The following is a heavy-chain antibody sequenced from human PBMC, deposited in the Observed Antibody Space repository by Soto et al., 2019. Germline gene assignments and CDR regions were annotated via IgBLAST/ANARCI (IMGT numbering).Heavy chain of an antibody. V-gene: IGHV4-39*01. J-gene: IGHJ5*02. CDR1: GGSIISSNFY. CDR2: VEYGGST. D-gene: IGHD3-10*02. Sequence: QLQESGPGLVKPSENLSLTCTVSGGSIISSNFYWGWIRQPPGKGLEWIGSVEYGGSTYDNPSLKSRDTSAADTSKNQFSLKLTSVTAADTAIYYCARHVRGAVTMNWFDPWGHGTLVTVSS. CDR3: ARHVRGAVTMNWFDP.